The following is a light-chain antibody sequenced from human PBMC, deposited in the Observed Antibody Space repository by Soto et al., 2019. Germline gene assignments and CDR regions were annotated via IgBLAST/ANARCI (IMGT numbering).Light chain of an antibody. CDR2: YDD. CDR3: SSYTSSSTRV. V-gene: IGLV1-36*01. CDR1: SSNIGNNA. Sequence: QSVLTQPPSVSEAPRQRVTISCSGSSSNIGNNAVNWYQQLPGKAPKLLIYYDDLLPSGVSDRFSGSKSGTSASLAISGLQSEDEADYYCSSYTSSSTRVFGTGTKLTVL. J-gene: IGLJ1*01.